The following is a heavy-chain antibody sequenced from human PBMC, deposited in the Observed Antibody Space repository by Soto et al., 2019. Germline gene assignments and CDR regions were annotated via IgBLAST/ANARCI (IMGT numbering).Heavy chain of an antibody. CDR1: GGSISSSSYY. J-gene: IGHJ4*02. Sequence: SETLSLTCTVSGGSISSSSYYWGWIRQPPGKGLEWIESIYYSGSTYYNPSLKSRVTISVDTSKNQFSLKLSSVTAADTAVYYCARRDYGDSFDYWGQGTLVTVSS. D-gene: IGHD4-17*01. CDR3: ARRDYGDSFDY. V-gene: IGHV4-39*01. CDR2: IYYSGST.